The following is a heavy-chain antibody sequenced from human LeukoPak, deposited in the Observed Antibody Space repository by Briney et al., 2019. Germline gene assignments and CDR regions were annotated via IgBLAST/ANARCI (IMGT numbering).Heavy chain of an antibody. CDR3: ARALGDYPNNWFDP. V-gene: IGHV1-8*01. CDR1: GYTFTSYD. Sequence: ASVKVSCKASGYTFTSYDIDWVRQATGQGLEWMGWMNPNSGNTGYAQKFQGRVTMTRNTSISTAYMELSSLRSEDTAVYHCARALGDYPNNWFDPWGQGTLVTVSS. CDR2: MNPNSGNT. D-gene: IGHD4-17*01. J-gene: IGHJ5*02.